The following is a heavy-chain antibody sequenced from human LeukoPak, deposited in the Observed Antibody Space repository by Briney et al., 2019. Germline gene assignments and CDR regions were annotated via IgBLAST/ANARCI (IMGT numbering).Heavy chain of an antibody. Sequence: SETLSLTCAVYGGSFSGYYWSWIRQPPGKGLEWIGEINHSGSTNYNPSLKSGVTISVDTSKNQFSLKLSSVTAADTAVYYCASQGKDCSGGSCYTGVRYFDYCGQGTLVTVSS. J-gene: IGHJ4*02. V-gene: IGHV4-34*01. D-gene: IGHD2-15*01. CDR2: INHSGST. CDR1: GGSFSGYY. CDR3: ASQGKDCSGGSCYTGVRYFDY.